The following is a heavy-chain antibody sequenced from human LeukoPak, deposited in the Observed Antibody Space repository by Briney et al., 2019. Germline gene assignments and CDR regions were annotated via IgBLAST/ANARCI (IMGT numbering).Heavy chain of an antibody. Sequence: EASVKVSCKASGYTFTNYDINWVRQATGQGLELMGWMNPNSGNTGYAQKFQGRVTMTRNTSISTAYMELSSLRSEDTAVYYCARRSSGYDGYYFDYWGQGTLVTVSS. J-gene: IGHJ4*02. D-gene: IGHD5-12*01. CDR3: ARRSSGYDGYYFDY. CDR1: GYTFTNYD. V-gene: IGHV1-8*01. CDR2: MNPNSGNT.